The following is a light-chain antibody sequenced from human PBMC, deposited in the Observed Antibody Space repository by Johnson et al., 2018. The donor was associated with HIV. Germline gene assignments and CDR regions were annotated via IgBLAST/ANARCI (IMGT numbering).Light chain of an antibody. CDR1: SSTFGNSY. CDR2: KNN. J-gene: IGLJ1*01. CDR3: ATWDTSLSAGGV. Sequence: QSVLTQPPSVSAAPGQRVTISCSGTSSTFGNSYISWYQLLPGSPPKLLIFKNNERPSGIPDRFSGSKSGTSATLDITGLQTGDEADYYGATWDTSLSAGGVFGTGTKVTVL. V-gene: IGLV1-51*02.